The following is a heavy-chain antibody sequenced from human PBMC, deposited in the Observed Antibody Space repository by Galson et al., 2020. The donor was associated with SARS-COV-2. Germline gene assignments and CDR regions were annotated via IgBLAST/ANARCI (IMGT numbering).Heavy chain of an antibody. J-gene: IGHJ6*02. Sequence: SETLSLTCTVSGASIRSGRYHWSWIRQPAGKGLESIGRIYTSGNTNYNPSLKSRVSISLDTSKNQFSLRLRSVTAADTAVYYCARGAFFEFNYDGMDVWGQGTTVTVSS. CDR3: ARGAFFEFNYDGMDV. V-gene: IGHV4-61*02. D-gene: IGHD3-3*02. CDR2: IYTSGNT. CDR1: GASIRSGRYH.